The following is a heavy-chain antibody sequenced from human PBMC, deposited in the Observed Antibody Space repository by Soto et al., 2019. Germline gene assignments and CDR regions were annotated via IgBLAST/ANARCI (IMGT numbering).Heavy chain of an antibody. Sequence: PGETLKISCKGSGYSFTSYWIGWVRQMPGKGLEWMGTIYPDDSDTRYSPSFQGQVTISADKSINTAYLQWSSLKASDTAMYYCAKHDSDMVHRFAFWGQGNTVTVSS. V-gene: IGHV5-51*01. CDR3: AKHDSDMVHRFAF. CDR1: GYSFTSYW. D-gene: IGHD3-10*01. J-gene: IGHJ4*02. CDR2: IYPDDSDT.